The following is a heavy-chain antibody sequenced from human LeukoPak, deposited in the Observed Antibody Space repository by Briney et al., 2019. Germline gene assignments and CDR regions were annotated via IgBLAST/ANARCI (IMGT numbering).Heavy chain of an antibody. V-gene: IGHV3-30-3*01. D-gene: IGHD2-2*01. J-gene: IGHJ4*02. CDR1: GFTFSSYA. CDR3: AREGPLSYFDY. Sequence: GGSLRLSCAASGFTFSSYAMHWVRQAPGKGLEWVAVISYDGSNKYYADSVKGRFTISRDNSKNTLYLQMNSLRAEDTAVYYCAREGPLSYFDYWGQGTLVTVFS. CDR2: ISYDGSNK.